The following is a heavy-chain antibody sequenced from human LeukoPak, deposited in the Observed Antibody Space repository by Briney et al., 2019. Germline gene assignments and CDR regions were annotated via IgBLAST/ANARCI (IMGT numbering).Heavy chain of an antibody. CDR2: IYYSGST. CDR3: ARVGPGSGSWYHYFDY. Sequence: SETLSLTCIVSGGSINNYYWSWIRQPPGKGLEWIGYIYYSGSTNYNPSLKSRVTISVDTSKNQFSLKLSSVTAADTAVYYCARVGPGSGSWYHYFDYWGQGTLVTVSS. CDR1: GGSINNYY. V-gene: IGHV4-59*01. D-gene: IGHD6-13*01. J-gene: IGHJ4*02.